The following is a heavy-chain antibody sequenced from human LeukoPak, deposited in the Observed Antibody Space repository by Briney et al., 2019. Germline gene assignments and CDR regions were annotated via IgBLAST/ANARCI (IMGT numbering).Heavy chain of an antibody. CDR1: GFTFSSYG. Sequence: GGSLRLSCEASGFTFSSYGMSWVRQAPGKGLEWVSGISVSGGNTFYADSVKGRFTISRDNSNNTLYLQMNSLRAEDTAVYYCAKRRTNYVIFTRDFDYWGQGTLVTVSS. D-gene: IGHD3-9*01. CDR3: AKRRTNYVIFTRDFDY. J-gene: IGHJ4*02. V-gene: IGHV3-23*01. CDR2: ISVSGGNT.